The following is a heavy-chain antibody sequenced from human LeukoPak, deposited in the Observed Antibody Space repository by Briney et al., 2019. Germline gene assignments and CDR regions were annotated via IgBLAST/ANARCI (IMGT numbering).Heavy chain of an antibody. J-gene: IGHJ4*02. CDR2: IYYSGRT. D-gene: IGHD4-17*01. V-gene: IGHV4-59*01. CDR3: ARLSTVTTSFDY. Sequence: ETLSLTCTVSGGSISSYYWSWIRQPPGKGLEWIGYIYYSGRTHYNPSLKSPVTISVDTSKNQFSLNLSSVTAADTAVYYCARLSTVTTSFDYWGQGTLVTVSS. CDR1: GGSISSYY.